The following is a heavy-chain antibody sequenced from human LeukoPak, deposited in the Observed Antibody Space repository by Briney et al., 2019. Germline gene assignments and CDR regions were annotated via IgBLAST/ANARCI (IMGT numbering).Heavy chain of an antibody. Sequence: GSLRLSCAASGFTVSSNYMSWVRQAPGLGLGWVSVIYSGGSTYYADSVKGRFTISRDNSKNTLYLQMNSLRAEDTAVYYCARAVYYYDSSGQYEGVFDYWGQGTLVTVSS. CDR3: ARAVYYYDSSGQYEGVFDY. CDR2: IYSGGST. CDR1: GFTVSSNY. D-gene: IGHD3-22*01. V-gene: IGHV3-53*01. J-gene: IGHJ4*02.